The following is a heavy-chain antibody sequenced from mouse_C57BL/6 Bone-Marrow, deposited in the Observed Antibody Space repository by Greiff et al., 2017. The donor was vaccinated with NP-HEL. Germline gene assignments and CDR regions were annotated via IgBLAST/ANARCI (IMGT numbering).Heavy chain of an antibody. CDR3: ARGGYYDSAWFAY. Sequence: QVQLKQPGAELVKPGASVKLSCKASGYTFTSYWMHWVKQRPGQGLEWIGMIHPNSGSTNYNEKFKSKATLTVDKSSSTAYMQLSSLTSEDSAVYYCARGGYYDSAWFAYWGQGTLVTVSA. J-gene: IGHJ3*01. CDR2: IHPNSGST. CDR1: GYTFTSYW. D-gene: IGHD2-4*01. V-gene: IGHV1-64*01.